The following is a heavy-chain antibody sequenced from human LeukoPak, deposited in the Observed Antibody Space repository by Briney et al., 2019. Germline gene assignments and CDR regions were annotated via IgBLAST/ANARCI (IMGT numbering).Heavy chain of an antibody. Sequence: PSETLSLACAVSGGSISSSNWWSWVRQPPGKGLEWIGEIYHSGSTNYNPSLKSRVTISVDKSKNQFSLKLSSVTAADTAVYYCARDPIVVVPAAVRGGFDYWGQGTLVTVSS. CDR2: IYHSGST. D-gene: IGHD2-2*01. CDR1: GGSISSSNW. CDR3: ARDPIVVVPAAVRGGFDY. J-gene: IGHJ4*02. V-gene: IGHV4-4*02.